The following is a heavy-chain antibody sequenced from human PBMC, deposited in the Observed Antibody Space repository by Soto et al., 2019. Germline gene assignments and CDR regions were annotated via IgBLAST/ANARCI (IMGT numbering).Heavy chain of an antibody. Sequence: GASVKVSCKASGYTFTSYYMHWVRQAPGQGLEWMGIINPSGGSTSYAQKFQGRVTMTRDASTSTVYMELSSLRSEDTAVYYCARDLSLTHYDFWSGYYTLSGDYGMDVWGQGTTVTVSS. D-gene: IGHD3-3*01. CDR1: GYTFTSYY. J-gene: IGHJ6*02. V-gene: IGHV1-46*01. CDR3: ARDLSLTHYDFWSGYYTLSGDYGMDV. CDR2: INPSGGST.